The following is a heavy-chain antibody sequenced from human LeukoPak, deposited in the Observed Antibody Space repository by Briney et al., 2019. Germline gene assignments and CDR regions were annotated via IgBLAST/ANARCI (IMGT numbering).Heavy chain of an antibody. Sequence: GESLKISCKGSGYSFTSYWIGWVRQMPGKGLEWMGIIYPGDSDTRYSPSFQGQVTISADKSISTAYLQWSSLKASDTAMYYCARGRGSYYYDSSGYYSGWFDPWGQGTLVTVSS. V-gene: IGHV5-51*01. J-gene: IGHJ5*02. CDR1: GYSFTSYW. CDR3: ARGRGSYYYDSSGYYSGWFDP. D-gene: IGHD3-22*01. CDR2: IYPGDSDT.